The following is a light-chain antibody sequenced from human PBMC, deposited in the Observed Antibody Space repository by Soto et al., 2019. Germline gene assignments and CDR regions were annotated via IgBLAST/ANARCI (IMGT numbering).Light chain of an antibody. CDR1: QSLSSW. Sequence: DIQMTQSPSTLSASVGDTVTITCRASQSLSSWLAWYQQKPGQAPKLLIHKASSLESGVPSRFSGSGSGTEFTLTISSLQPDDFATFYGQQYDRFPYTFGQGTKLEIK. J-gene: IGKJ2*01. V-gene: IGKV1-5*03. CDR3: QQYDRFPYT. CDR2: KAS.